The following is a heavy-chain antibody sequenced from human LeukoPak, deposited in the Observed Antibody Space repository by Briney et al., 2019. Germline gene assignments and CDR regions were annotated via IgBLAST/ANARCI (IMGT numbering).Heavy chain of an antibody. D-gene: IGHD2-15*01. CDR2: ISSSSSTI. Sequence: GGSLRLSCAASGFTFSSYGMTWVRQAPGKGLEWVSYISSSSSTIYYADSVKGRFTISRDNAKNSLYLQLNSLRAEDTAVYYCARGVVVVAATPPWFDPWGQGTLVTVSS. J-gene: IGHJ5*02. CDR1: GFTFSSYG. V-gene: IGHV3-48*01. CDR3: ARGVVVVAATPPWFDP.